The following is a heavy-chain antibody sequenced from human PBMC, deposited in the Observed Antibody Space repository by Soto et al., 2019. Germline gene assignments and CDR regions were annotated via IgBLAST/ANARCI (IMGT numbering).Heavy chain of an antibody. D-gene: IGHD3-10*01. CDR1: GYTFTAYT. Sequence: ASVKVSCKASGYTFTAYTIHWVRQAPGQRLEWMGWVTAGKGNTDYSQKFQGRDTITRDTYASTAYMELYSLRSEDTAVYYCARENPPQAGSYYDSWGQGTLVTVS. V-gene: IGHV1-3*01. CDR2: VTAGKGNT. CDR3: ARENPPQAGSYYDS. J-gene: IGHJ5*01.